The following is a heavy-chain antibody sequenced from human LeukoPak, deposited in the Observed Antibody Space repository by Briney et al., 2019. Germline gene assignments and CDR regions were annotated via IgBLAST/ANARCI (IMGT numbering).Heavy chain of an antibody. D-gene: IGHD2-2*02. CDR2: IRNDGSNK. CDR1: GFTFSTYG. J-gene: IGHJ4*02. V-gene: IGHV3-30*02. CDR3: AKEKSQYCSSSSCYTKDLDY. Sequence: GGSLRISCAASGFTFSTYGMHRVRQAPGKGLEWVAFIRNDGSNKYYADSVKGRFTISRDNSKNTLYLQMNSLRAEDTAVFYCAKEKSQYCSSSSCYTKDLDYWGQGILVTVSS.